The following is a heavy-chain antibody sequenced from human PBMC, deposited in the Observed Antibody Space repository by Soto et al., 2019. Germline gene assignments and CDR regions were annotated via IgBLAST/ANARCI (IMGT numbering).Heavy chain of an antibody. CDR3: ARGMEYSSSSGDYYYYGTEV. CDR1: GGTFSSYA. CDR2: IIPIFGTA. D-gene: IGHD6-6*01. J-gene: IGHJ6*02. V-gene: IGHV1-69*13. Sequence: SVNVSCKASGGTFSSYAISWVRQAPGQGLEWMGGIIPIFGTANYAQKFQGRVTITADESTSTAYMELSSLRSEDTAVYYCARGMEYSSSSGDYYYYGTEVWGQGTTVTVS.